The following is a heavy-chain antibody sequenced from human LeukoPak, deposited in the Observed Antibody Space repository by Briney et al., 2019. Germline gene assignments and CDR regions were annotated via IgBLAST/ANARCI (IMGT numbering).Heavy chain of an antibody. V-gene: IGHV4-59*01. J-gene: IGHJ3*02. D-gene: IGHD1-7*01. CDR2: IYYSGST. Sequence: TSETLSLTCTVSGGSISSYYWSWIRQPPGKGLEWIGYIYYSGSTNYNPSLKSRVTISVDTSKNQFSLKLSSVTAADTAVYYCARGGVTGTTVRPTNAFDIWGQGTMVTVSS. CDR1: GGSISSYY. CDR3: ARGGVTGTTVRPTNAFDI.